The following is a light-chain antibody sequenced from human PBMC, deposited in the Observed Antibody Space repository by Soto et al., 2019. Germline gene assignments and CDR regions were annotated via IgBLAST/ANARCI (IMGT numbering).Light chain of an antibody. CDR1: NSNIGAHYE. CDR3: STWDDSLNGWV. J-gene: IGLJ3*02. V-gene: IGLV1-40*01. CDR2: NDD. Sequence: QSVLTQPPSVSAAPGQRVTISCNGSNSNIGAHYEVHWYQQFPGTAPKLLMFNDDKRPSGVPDRFSGSRSGTSASLAISGLQSDDEAVYFCSTWDDSLNGWVFGGGTKLTVL.